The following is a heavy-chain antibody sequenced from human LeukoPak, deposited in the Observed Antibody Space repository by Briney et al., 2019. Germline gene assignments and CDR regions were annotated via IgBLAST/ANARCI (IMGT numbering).Heavy chain of an antibody. Sequence: GASVKVSCKASGYTFTSYGISWVRQAPGQGLEWMGWISPYNGKTIYGQNVQGRVTMTTDTSTSTAYMELRSLRSDDTAVYYCARGGQGSSSWYNYWGQGTLVTVSS. CDR1: GYTFTSYG. J-gene: IGHJ4*02. V-gene: IGHV1-18*01. CDR3: ARGGQGSSSWYNY. CDR2: ISPYNGKT. D-gene: IGHD6-13*01.